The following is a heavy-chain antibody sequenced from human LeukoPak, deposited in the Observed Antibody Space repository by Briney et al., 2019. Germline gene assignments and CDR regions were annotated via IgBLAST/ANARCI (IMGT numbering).Heavy chain of an antibody. J-gene: IGHJ4*02. CDR2: INHSGST. CDR1: GGSFSGYY. D-gene: IGHD5-18*01. CDR3: ARGGGYSYGYRLSYYFDY. V-gene: IGHV4-34*01. Sequence: SETLSLTCAVYGGSFSGYYWSWLRQPPGKGLEWIGEINHSGSTNYNPSLKSRVTISVDTSKNQFSLKLSSVTAADTAVHYCARGGGYSYGYRLSYYFDYWGQGTLVTVSS.